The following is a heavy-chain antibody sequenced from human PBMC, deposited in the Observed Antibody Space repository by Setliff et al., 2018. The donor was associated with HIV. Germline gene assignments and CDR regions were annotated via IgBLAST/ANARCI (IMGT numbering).Heavy chain of an antibody. CDR3: ARDPREYYYDSSGSWFDP. CDR1: GYTFTSYG. D-gene: IGHD3-22*01. Sequence: GASVKVSCKASGYTFTSYGISWVRQAPGQGLEWMGWISAYNGNTNYAQKLQGRVTMTTDTSTSTAYMELSSLRSEDTAVYYCARDPREYYYDSSGSWFDPWGQGTMVTVSS. J-gene: IGHJ5*02. CDR2: ISAYNGNT. V-gene: IGHV1-18*01.